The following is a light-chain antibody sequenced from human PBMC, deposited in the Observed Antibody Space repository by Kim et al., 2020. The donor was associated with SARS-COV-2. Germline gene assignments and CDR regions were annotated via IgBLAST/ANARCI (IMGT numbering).Light chain of an antibody. CDR2: DAS. CDR1: QSVSNS. Sequence: EIVLTQSPATLSLSPGERATLSCRASQSVSNSLVWYQQKPGQSPRLLIYDASERATGIPVRFSGSGSGTDFTLTISSLEPEDFAVYYCQHHFNWPLTFGGGTKVDIK. CDR3: QHHFNWPLT. J-gene: IGKJ4*01. V-gene: IGKV3-11*01.